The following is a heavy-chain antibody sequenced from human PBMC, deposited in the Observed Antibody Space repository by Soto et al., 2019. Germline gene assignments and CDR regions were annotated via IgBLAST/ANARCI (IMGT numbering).Heavy chain of an antibody. J-gene: IGHJ1*01. V-gene: IGHV3-74*01. CDR1: GFTFRKFW. CDR3: AIQDCTNDVCLEAAVTVGGALES. D-gene: IGHD2-8*01. Sequence: EVQLVQSGGGSAQPGESLRLSCSASGFTFRKFWMHWVRQVPGKGPVWVSYISSDGTTTDYADSVKGRFTISRDNSKEALYRQMDSLRAEDTAVYYCAIQDCTNDVCLEAAVTVGGALESWGQGTLVTVSS. CDR2: ISSDGTTT.